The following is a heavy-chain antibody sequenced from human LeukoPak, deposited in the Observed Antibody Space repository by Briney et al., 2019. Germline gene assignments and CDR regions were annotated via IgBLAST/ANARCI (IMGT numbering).Heavy chain of an antibody. V-gene: IGHV3-11*01. CDR1: GFTFSDYY. Sequence: PGGSLRLSCAASGFTFSDYYMSWIRQAPGKGLEWVSYTSSSGSTIYYADSVKGRFTISRDNAKNSLYLQMNSLRAEDTAVYYCARAENLGSGSYMFDPWGQGTLVTVSS. CDR3: ARAENLGSGSYMFDP. CDR2: TSSSGSTI. D-gene: IGHD3-10*01. J-gene: IGHJ5*02.